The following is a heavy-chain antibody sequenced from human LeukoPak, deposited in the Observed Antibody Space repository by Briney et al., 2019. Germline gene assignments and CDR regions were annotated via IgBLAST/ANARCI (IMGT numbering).Heavy chain of an antibody. Sequence: PSETLSLSCAVYGGSFSGYYWSWIRQPPGKGLEWIGEINHSGSTNYNPSLKSRVTISVDTSKNQFSLKLSSVTAADTAVYYCARAYGRTGSYFDYWAREPWSPSPQ. CDR3: ARAYGRTGSYFDY. CDR1: GGSFSGYY. J-gene: IGHJ4*02. CDR2: INHSGST. D-gene: IGHD3-10*02. V-gene: IGHV4-34*01.